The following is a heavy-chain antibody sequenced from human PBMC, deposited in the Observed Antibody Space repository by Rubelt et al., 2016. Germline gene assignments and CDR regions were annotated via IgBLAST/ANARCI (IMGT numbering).Heavy chain of an antibody. Sequence: EVHLAESGGGLVQPGGSLRLSCAASEFTFSSSPMNWVRQAPGKGLEWVSYMSGESAVKHYADSVKGRFIISRDNAKNSRFLQMNSLRVEDTAVYYCVRDKSHWAMDVWGQGTTVSVSS. D-gene: IGHD7-27*01. CDR2: MSGESAVK. V-gene: IGHV3-48*04. CDR3: VRDKSHWAMDV. J-gene: IGHJ6*02. CDR1: EFTFSSSP.